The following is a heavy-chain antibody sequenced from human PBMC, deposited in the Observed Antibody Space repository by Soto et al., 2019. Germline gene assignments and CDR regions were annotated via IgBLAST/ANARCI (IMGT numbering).Heavy chain of an antibody. CDR2: IKQDGSEK. J-gene: IGHJ3*02. CDR1: GFTFSSYW. Sequence: GGSLRLSCAASGFTFSSYWMSWVRQAPGKGLEWVANIKQDGSEKYYVDSVKGRFTISRDNAKNSLYLQMNSLRAEDTAVYYCAREHDYGDYDFPSDAFDIWGQGTMVTVSS. D-gene: IGHD4-17*01. V-gene: IGHV3-7*01. CDR3: AREHDYGDYDFPSDAFDI.